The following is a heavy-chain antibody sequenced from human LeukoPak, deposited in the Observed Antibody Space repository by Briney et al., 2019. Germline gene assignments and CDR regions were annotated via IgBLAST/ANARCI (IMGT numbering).Heavy chain of an antibody. Sequence: PSETLSLTCTVSGGSISSYYWSWIRQPPGKGLEWIGYIYYSGSTNYNPSLKSRVTISVDTSKNQFSLKLSSVTAADTAVYYCARVGYGGLYYFDYWGQGTLVTVSS. CDR1: GGSISSYY. V-gene: IGHV4-59*01. CDR2: IYYSGST. D-gene: IGHD4-23*01. J-gene: IGHJ4*02. CDR3: ARVGYGGLYYFDY.